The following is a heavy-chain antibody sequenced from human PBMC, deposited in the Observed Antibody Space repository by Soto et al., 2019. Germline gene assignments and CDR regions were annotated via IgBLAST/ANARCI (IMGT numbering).Heavy chain of an antibody. CDR2: MNPNNGET. CDR1: GYAFSNYD. J-gene: IGHJ4*01. CDR3: ARGYSDGDPLFYFDH. Sequence: ASVKVSCKASGYAFSNYDIAWVRQASGQGLEWMAWMNPNNGETRFAERFQDRVTVTTNSLINTAYVELSNLRSDDTAVYYCARGYSDGDPLFYFDHWG. D-gene: IGHD5-12*01. V-gene: IGHV1-8*01.